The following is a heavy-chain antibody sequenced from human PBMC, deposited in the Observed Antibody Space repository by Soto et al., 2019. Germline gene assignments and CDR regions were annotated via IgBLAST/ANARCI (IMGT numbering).Heavy chain of an antibody. CDR1: GFTFSSFA. CDR2: ISGSGEST. D-gene: IGHD3-10*01. V-gene: IGHV3-23*01. Sequence: GGSLRLSCAASGFTFSSFAMSWVRQAPGKGLEWVSSISGSGESTYYADSVKGRLSISRDNSKNTLYLQMNSLRAEDTAVYYCAKRREGGYYIFDYWGQGTPGTVSS. CDR3: AKRREGGYYIFDY. J-gene: IGHJ4*02.